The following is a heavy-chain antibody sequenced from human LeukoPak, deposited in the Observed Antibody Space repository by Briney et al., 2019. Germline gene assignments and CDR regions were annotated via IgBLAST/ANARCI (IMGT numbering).Heavy chain of an antibody. CDR1: GGSISSYY. D-gene: IGHD6-19*01. Sequence: PSETLSLTCTVSGGSISSYYWSWIRQPPGKGLEWIGYIYYSGSTNYNPSLKSRVIISVDTSKNQFSLKLSSVTAADTAVYYCAREAVAGTSDFDYWGQGTLVTVSS. CDR2: IYYSGST. J-gene: IGHJ4*02. V-gene: IGHV4-59*01. CDR3: AREAVAGTSDFDY.